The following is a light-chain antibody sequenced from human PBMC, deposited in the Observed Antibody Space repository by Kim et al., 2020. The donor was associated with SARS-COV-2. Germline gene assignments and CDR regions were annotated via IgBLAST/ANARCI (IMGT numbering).Light chain of an antibody. J-gene: IGKJ2*01. CDR3: QQYNNLPPYT. CDR2: GAS. V-gene: IGKV3-15*01. CDR1: QSVSSN. Sequence: EIVMTQSPATLSLSPGERATLSCRASQSVSSNLAWYQQQPGQAPTLLIYGASTRATGIPAKFSGSGSGTEFTLTISSLQSEDFAVYYWQQYNNLPPYTLGQGTKLEI.